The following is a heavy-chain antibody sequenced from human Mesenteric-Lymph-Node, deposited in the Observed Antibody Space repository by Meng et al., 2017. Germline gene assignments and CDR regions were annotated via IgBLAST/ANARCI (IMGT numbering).Heavy chain of an antibody. Sequence: VALQQLCAGLLKPSETLSLIWFVYGGSFSAYNWGWIRQPPGKGLEWIGEINHSGSTNYNPSLKSRVTVSVDTSKNQFSLKLSSVTAADTAVYYCARIPRITMVRGVISGWFDPWGQGTLVTVSS. J-gene: IGHJ5*02. D-gene: IGHD3-10*01. CDR1: GGSFSAYN. CDR3: ARIPRITMVRGVISGWFDP. CDR2: INHSGST. V-gene: IGHV4-34*01.